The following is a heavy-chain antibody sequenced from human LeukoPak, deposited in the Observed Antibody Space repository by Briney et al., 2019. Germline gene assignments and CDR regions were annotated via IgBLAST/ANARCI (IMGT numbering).Heavy chain of an antibody. CDR3: ARGTQYSSSWYYFDY. D-gene: IGHD6-13*01. J-gene: IGHJ4*02. V-gene: IGHV4-59*01. CDR2: IYHSGST. CDR1: GGSISSNY. Sequence: PSETLSLTCTVSGGSISSNYWTWIRQPPGKGLEWIGYIYHSGSTYYNPSLTRRVTISVDTSKNQFSLKLSSVTAADTAVYYCARGTQYSSSWYYFDYWGQGILVTVSS.